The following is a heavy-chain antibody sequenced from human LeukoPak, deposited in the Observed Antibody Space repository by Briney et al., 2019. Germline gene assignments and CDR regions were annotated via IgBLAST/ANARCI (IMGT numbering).Heavy chain of an antibody. V-gene: IGHV3-23*01. J-gene: IGHJ4*02. Sequence: GGSLRLSCVASGFTFSNYAMNWVRQAPGGGLGWVSGVSGGGSSTYYEDSVKGRFTISRDNSKNMLYLQMNSLRAEDTAVYYCAKDLYTSRYACCFDYWGQGTLVTVSS. D-gene: IGHD6-13*01. CDR2: VSGGGSST. CDR3: AKDLYTSRYACCFDY. CDR1: GFTFSNYA.